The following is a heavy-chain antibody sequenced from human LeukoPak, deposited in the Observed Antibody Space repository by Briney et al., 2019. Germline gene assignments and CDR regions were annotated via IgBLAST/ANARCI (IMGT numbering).Heavy chain of an antibody. CDR2: INHSGST. J-gene: IGHJ4*02. CDR1: WVLQWLL. CDR3: ARAPHHMVRGHPTDY. V-gene: IGHV4-34*01. Sequence: PSETLVPHLRCLWWVLQWLLLELDPPAPGKGLEWIGEINHSGSTNYNPSLKSRVTISVDTSKNQFSLKLSSVTAADTAVYYCARAPHHMVRGHPTDYWGRGTLVTVSS. D-gene: IGHD3-10*01.